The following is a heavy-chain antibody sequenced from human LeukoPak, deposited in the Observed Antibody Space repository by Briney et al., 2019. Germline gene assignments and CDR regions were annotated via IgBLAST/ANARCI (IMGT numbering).Heavy chain of an antibody. Sequence: ESGPTLVKPTQTLTLTCTFSGFSLSTNGVGVGWIRQPPGKALEWLALIYWDDDKRYSPSLKSRLTITKDSSKNQVVLTMTNMDPVDTATYSCAHRPYCTTMSCYARGDGPRLAPWGQGTLVTVSS. D-gene: IGHD2-2*01. CDR3: AHRPYCTTMSCYARGDGPRLAP. CDR1: GFSLSTNGVG. V-gene: IGHV2-5*02. CDR2: IYWDDDK. J-gene: IGHJ5*02.